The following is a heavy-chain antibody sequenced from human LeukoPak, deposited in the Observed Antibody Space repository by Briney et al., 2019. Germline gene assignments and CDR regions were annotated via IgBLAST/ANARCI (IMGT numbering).Heavy chain of an antibody. D-gene: IGHD6-19*01. J-gene: IGHJ4*02. CDR3: AKVIEGGGWYTGPFDY. CDR2: ISSNGGST. CDR1: GFTFSSYA. Sequence: GGSLRLSCSASGFTFSSYAMHWVRQAPGKGLEYVSAISSNGGSTYYADSVKGRFTISRDNSKNTLYLQMNSLRAEDTAVDYCAKVIEGGGWYTGPFDYWGQGTLVTVSS. V-gene: IGHV3-64*04.